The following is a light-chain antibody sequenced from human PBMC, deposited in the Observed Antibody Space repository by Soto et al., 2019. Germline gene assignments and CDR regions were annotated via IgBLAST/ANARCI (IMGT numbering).Light chain of an antibody. V-gene: IGKV1-5*01. CDR2: DAS. J-gene: IGKJ2*01. Sequence: DIQMTQSPSTLSASVGDSVNITCRASQSSSRGVAWYQQKPGKAPKFLIYDASSLKSGVPSRFSGSGSGTEFSLTIRSLQPDDCATYYCQQYDSYAFTFGQGTKLEIK. CDR3: QQYDSYAFT. CDR1: QSSSRG.